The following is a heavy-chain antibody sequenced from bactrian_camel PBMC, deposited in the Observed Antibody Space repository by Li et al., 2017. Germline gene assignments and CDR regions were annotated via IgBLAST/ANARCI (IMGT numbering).Heavy chain of an antibody. Sequence: HVQLVESGGGSVEAGGSLKLSCVAVQDTTKRNAMAWFRQSPGKEREGLAAIYGGGATYTERTYYADSVKGRFTISQDIAKNTVYLQMNSLKPEDTALYYCAGGNGYCNMRPSWYTNWGQGTQVTVS. D-gene: IGHD2*01. J-gene: IGHJ4*01. CDR1: QDTTKRNA. CDR2: IYGGGATYTERT. V-gene: IGHV3-3*01. CDR3: AGGNGYCNMRPSWYTN.